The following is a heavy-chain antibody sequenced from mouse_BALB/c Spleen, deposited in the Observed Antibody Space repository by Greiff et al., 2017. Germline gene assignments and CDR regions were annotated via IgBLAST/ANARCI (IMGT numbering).Heavy chain of an antibody. V-gene: IGHV5-17*02. CDR3: ARVGDDYAMDY. CDR2: ISSGSSTI. Sequence: DVKLVESGGGLVQPGGSRKLSCAASGFTFSSFGMHWVRQAPEKGLEWVAYISSGSSTIYYADTVKGRFTISRDNPKNTLFLQMTSLRSEDTAMYYCARVGDDYAMDYWGQGTSVTVSS. J-gene: IGHJ4*01. D-gene: IGHD3-3*01. CDR1: GFTFSSFG.